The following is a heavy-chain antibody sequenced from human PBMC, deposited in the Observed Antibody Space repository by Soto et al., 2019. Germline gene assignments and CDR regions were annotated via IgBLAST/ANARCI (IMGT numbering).Heavy chain of an antibody. Sequence: SETLSLTCAVYGGSFSGYYWSWIRQPPGKGLEWIGEINHSGSTNSNPSLKSRVTISVDTSKNQFSLKLSSVTAADTAVYYCARIEYCSGGSCYSFDYWGQGTLVTVS. CDR3: ARIEYCSGGSCYSFDY. CDR1: GGSFSGYY. D-gene: IGHD2-15*01. J-gene: IGHJ4*02. V-gene: IGHV4-34*01. CDR2: INHSGST.